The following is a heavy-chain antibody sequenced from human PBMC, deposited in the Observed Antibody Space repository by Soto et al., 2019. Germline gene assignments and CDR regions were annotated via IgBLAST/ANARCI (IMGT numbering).Heavy chain of an antibody. V-gene: IGHV1-69*02. CDR2: IIPILGIA. J-gene: IGHJ4*02. CDR1: GGTFSSYT. CDR3: ASHDLYYWGNSEGVDY. D-gene: IGHD2-8*01. Sequence: QVQLVQSGAEVKKPGSSVKVSCKASGGTFSSYTISWVRQAPGQGLEWMGRIIPILGIANYAKKFQGRVTITADKSTSTAYMELSSLRSEDTAVYYCASHDLYYWGNSEGVDYWGQGTLVNVSS.